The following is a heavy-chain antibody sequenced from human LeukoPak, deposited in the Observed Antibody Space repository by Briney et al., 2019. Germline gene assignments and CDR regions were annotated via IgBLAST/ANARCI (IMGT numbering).Heavy chain of an antibody. J-gene: IGHJ4*02. Sequence: TLSLTCTVSGGSISSSDSYWAWVRQPPGKGLEWIGSICFSRTTYYNPSLKSRVTMSIDTSKNHFSLKVASVTAADTAVYYCGRHFPETGRDEQPLEYWGQGSLFTVSS. D-gene: IGHD3-10*01. CDR2: ICFSRTT. CDR1: GGSISSSDSY. V-gene: IGHV4-39*01. CDR3: GRHFPETGRDEQPLEY.